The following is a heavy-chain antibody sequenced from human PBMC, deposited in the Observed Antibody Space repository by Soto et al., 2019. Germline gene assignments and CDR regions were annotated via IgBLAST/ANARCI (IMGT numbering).Heavy chain of an antibody. J-gene: IGHJ3*02. Sequence: EVQLVESGGGVVKPGGSLRLSCAASGFSFTNAWMTWVRQAPGRGLEWVGRIKTKTYGETTEYAAPVKGRFIISRDDLKNTVDLQMNSLQAEDTAVYYCLPASGWEGGSGAFDIWGQGTMVTVSS. CDR1: GFSFTNAW. D-gene: IGHD6-19*01. CDR3: LPASGWEGGSGAFDI. CDR2: IKTKTYGETT. V-gene: IGHV3-15*01.